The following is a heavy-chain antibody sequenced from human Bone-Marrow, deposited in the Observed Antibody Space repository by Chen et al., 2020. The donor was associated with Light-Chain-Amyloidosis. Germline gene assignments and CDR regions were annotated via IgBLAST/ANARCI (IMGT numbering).Heavy chain of an antibody. D-gene: IGHD3-16*01. CDR3: VRVGADDYTWGTPYFDY. CDR1: GFAFSSYG. J-gene: IGHJ4*02. CDR2: ISADADTK. Sequence: QVQLVESGGGVLQPGTSLRPSCVASGFAFSSYGMHWVRQAPGKGLEWVAIISADADTKNYGDSVKGRFTISRDNSKNTLYLQMSSLRPEDTAVYYCVRVGADDYTWGTPYFDYWGQGTLVTVSS. V-gene: IGHV3-30*03.